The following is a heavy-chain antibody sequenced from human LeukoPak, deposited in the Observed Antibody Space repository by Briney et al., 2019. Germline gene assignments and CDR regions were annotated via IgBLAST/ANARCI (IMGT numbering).Heavy chain of an antibody. CDR1: GGAVTNFY. D-gene: IGHD3-10*01. J-gene: IGHJ4*02. V-gene: IGHV4-59*08. Sequence: KSSETLSLTCSVSGGAVTNFYWSWIRQSPGKGLEWIGYIYYSGSTKYNPSLKSRVTISGDTSKNQLSLKLRSVTAADTAMYYCAGHRFASGVILDYWGQGDPVTVSS. CDR3: AGHRFASGVILDY. CDR2: IYYSGST.